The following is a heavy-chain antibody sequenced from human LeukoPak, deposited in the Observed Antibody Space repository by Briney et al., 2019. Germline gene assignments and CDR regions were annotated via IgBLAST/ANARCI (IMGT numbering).Heavy chain of an antibody. Sequence: ASVKVSCKASGYTFTGYYIHWVRQAPGQGLEWMGWINPNSGGTNYAQKFQGRVTMTRDTSISTAYMELSRLRSDDTAVYYCARDFYDILTGYHPGYWGQGTLVTVSS. CDR3: ARDFYDILTGYHPGY. D-gene: IGHD3-9*01. J-gene: IGHJ4*02. V-gene: IGHV1-2*02. CDR1: GYTFTGYY. CDR2: INPNSGGT.